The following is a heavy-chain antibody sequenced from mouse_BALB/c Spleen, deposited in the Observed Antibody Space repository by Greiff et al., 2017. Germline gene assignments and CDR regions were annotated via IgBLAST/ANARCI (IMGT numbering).Heavy chain of an antibody. Sequence: QVQLQQSGAELVRPGTSVKISCKASGYTFTNYWLGWVKQRPGHGLEWIGDIYPGGGYTNYNEKFKGKATLTADTSSSTAYMQLSSLTSEDSAVYFCARWGMITTVFDYWGQGTTLTVSS. D-gene: IGHD2-4*01. CDR1: GYTFTNYW. CDR3: ARWGMITTVFDY. CDR2: IYPGGGYT. V-gene: IGHV1-63*02. J-gene: IGHJ2*01.